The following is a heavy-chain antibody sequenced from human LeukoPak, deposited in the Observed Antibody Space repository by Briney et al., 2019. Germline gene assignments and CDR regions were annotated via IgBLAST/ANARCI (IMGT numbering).Heavy chain of an antibody. V-gene: IGHV1-8*02. D-gene: IGHD3-10*01. CDR3: ARLIGVRGVKALVY. J-gene: IGHJ4*02. CDR1: GYTFSGYY. CDR2: MNPNSGNT. Sequence: ASVKVSCKASGYTFSGYYINWVRQAPGQGLEWMGWMNPNSGNTGYAQKFQGRVTMTRNTSISTAYMELSSLRSEDTAVYYCARLIGVRGVKALVYWGQGTLVTVSS.